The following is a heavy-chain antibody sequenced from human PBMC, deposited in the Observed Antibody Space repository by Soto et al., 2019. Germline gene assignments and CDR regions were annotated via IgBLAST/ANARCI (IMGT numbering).Heavy chain of an antibody. V-gene: IGHV4-38-2*02. CDR2: MYPTGST. CDR1: GYSISSGCY. D-gene: IGHD2-2*01. CDR3: ARALTYALYYIVY. J-gene: IGHJ4*02. Sequence: PSETVSLTCTVSGYSISSGCYWGWIRQPPGKRLEWIGSMYPTGSTYYNPSLKSRVTISVDTSKNQFSLKLTSVTAADTAVYYSARALTYALYYIVYWPPATLVTVS.